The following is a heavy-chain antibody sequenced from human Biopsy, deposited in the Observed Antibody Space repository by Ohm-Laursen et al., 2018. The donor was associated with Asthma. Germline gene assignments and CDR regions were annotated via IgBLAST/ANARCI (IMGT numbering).Heavy chain of an antibody. CDR3: ARERAGYYGSGSYLGY. CDR2: IYYSGGT. CDR1: GCSVSSGSYY. D-gene: IGHD3-10*01. Sequence: GTLSLTCTVSGCSVSSGSYYWSWIRQPPGKGLEWSGYIYYSGGTNYNPSLKSRVTISVDTSKNQFSMKLSSVDAADTAGYYCARERAGYYGSGSYLGYWGQGTLVTVSS. V-gene: IGHV4-61*01. J-gene: IGHJ4*02.